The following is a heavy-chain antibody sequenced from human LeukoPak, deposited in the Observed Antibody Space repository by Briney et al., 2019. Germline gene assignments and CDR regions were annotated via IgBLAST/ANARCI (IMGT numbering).Heavy chain of an antibody. CDR3: ASTRPGAYYFDY. CDR1: GFTFSSYA. V-gene: IGHV3-30-3*01. D-gene: IGHD3-10*01. J-gene: IGHJ4*02. Sequence: GGSLRLSCAASGFTFSSYAMHWVRQAPGKGLEWVAVISYDGSNKYYADSVKGRFTISRDNSKNTLYLQMISLRAEDTAVYYCASTRPGAYYFDYWGQGTLVTVSS. CDR2: ISYDGSNK.